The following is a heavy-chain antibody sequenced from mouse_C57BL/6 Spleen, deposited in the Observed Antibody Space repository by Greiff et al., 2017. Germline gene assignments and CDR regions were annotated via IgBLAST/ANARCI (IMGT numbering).Heavy chain of an antibody. V-gene: IGHV1-55*01. CDR1: GYTFTSYW. Sequence: QVQLQQPGAELVKPGASVKMSCKASGYTFTSYWITWVKQRPGQGLEWIGDIYPGSGSTNYNEKFKSKATLTVDTSSSTAYMQLSSLTFDDSAVYYCARRNDYDGAWFAYWGQGTLVTVSA. CDR3: ARRNDYDGAWFAY. J-gene: IGHJ3*01. D-gene: IGHD2-4*01. CDR2: IYPGSGST.